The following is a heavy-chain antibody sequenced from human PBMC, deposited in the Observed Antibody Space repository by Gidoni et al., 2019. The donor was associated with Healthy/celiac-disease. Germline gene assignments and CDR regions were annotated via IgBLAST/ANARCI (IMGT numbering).Heavy chain of an antibody. D-gene: IGHD3-22*01. Sequence: QVQLQQWGAGLLKPSETLSLTCAVYGGSFSGYYWSWIRQPPGKGLEWIGEINHSGSTNYNPSLKSRVTISVDTSKNQFSLKLSSVTAADTAVYYCARVTRDVDYYDSSGYKYWGQGTLVTVSS. J-gene: IGHJ4*02. CDR1: GGSFSGYY. CDR3: ARVTRDVDYYDSSGYKY. CDR2: INHSGST. V-gene: IGHV4-34*01.